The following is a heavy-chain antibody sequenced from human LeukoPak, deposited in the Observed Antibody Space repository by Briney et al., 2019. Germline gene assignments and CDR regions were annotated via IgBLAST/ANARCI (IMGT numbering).Heavy chain of an antibody. Sequence: GGSLRLSCAASGFTFSSYSMNWVRQAPGKGLEWVSSISSSSSYIYYADSVKGRFTISRDNAKNSLYLQMNSLRAEDTAVYYCARDLLAAAGSRDYWGQGTLVTVSS. V-gene: IGHV3-21*01. CDR1: GFTFSSYS. J-gene: IGHJ4*02. CDR2: ISSSSSYI. CDR3: ARDLLAAAGSRDY. D-gene: IGHD6-13*01.